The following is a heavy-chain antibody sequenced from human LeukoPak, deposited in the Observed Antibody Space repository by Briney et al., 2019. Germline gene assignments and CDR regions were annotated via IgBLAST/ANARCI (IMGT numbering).Heavy chain of an antibody. D-gene: IGHD2-15*01. V-gene: IGHV3-74*01. Sequence: GGSLRLSCAASGFTVSRHWMHWVRQAPGKGLVWISRINSDGRKTDYADFVKGRFTISRDNAKNTVYLQINSLRDEDTAVYYCARIRSANTCLIPDWGHGTRVT. CDR1: GFTVSRHW. CDR3: ARIRSANTCLIPD. CDR2: INSDGRKT. J-gene: IGHJ4*01.